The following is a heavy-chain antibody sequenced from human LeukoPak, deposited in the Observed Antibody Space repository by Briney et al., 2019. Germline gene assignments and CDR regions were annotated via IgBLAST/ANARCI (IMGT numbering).Heavy chain of an antibody. CDR2: ISGRGGST. D-gene: IGHD2-2*01. CDR1: GFTFSSYA. CDR3: AKEVGYCSSTSCSYFDY. J-gene: IGHJ4*02. V-gene: IGHV3-23*01. Sequence: GGSLRLSCAASGFTFSSYAMSWVRQAPGKGLEWVSAISGRGGSTYYADSVKGRFTISRDNSKNTLYLQMNSLRAEDTAVYYCAKEVGYCSSTSCSYFDYWGQGTLVTVSS.